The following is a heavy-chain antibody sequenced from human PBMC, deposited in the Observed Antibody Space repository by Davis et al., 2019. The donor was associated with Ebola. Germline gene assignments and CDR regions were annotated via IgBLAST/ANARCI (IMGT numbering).Heavy chain of an antibody. CDR3: SRGGYESDY. CDR1: GFTLSSYA. CDR2: ISSNGGST. Sequence: GGSLRLSCAASGFTLSSYAMHWVRQAPGKGLEYVSAISSNGGSTYYANSVKGRFTISRDNSKNTLYLQMGSLRAEDAALYYCSRGGYESDYWGQGTLVTVSS. J-gene: IGHJ4*02. V-gene: IGHV3-64*01. D-gene: IGHD5-12*01.